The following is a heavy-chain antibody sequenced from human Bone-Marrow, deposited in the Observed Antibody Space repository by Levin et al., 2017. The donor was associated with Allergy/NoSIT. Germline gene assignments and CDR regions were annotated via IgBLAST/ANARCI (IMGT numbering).Heavy chain of an antibody. CDR2: ISSSGGSA. CDR1: GFTFSSYA. CDR3: AKDLVGILTGYYRY. J-gene: IGHJ4*02. Sequence: GESLKISCAASGFTFSSYAMSWIRQAPGKGLQWVSSISSSGGSALYADSVRGRFTISRDNSKNTVFLQMDSLGVEDTAVYFCAKDLVGILTGYYRYWGQGTLITVSS. D-gene: IGHD3-9*01. V-gene: IGHV3-23*01.